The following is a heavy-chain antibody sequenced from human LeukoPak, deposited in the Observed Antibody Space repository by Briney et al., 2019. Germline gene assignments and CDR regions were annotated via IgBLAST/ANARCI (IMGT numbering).Heavy chain of an antibody. CDR1: GVTFSNAW. Sequence: GGSLRLSCAVSGVTFSNAWMSWVRQAPGKGLEWVGFIRSKAYGGTTEYAASVKGRFTISRDDSKSIAYLQMNSLKTEDTAVYYCTRDRLAGTYWGQGTLVTVSS. CDR3: TRDRLAGTY. J-gene: IGHJ4*02. V-gene: IGHV3-49*04. D-gene: IGHD6-19*01. CDR2: IRSKAYGGTT.